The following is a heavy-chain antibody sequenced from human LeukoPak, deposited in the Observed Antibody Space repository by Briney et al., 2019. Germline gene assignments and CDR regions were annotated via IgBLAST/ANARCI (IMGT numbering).Heavy chain of an antibody. D-gene: IGHD5-18*01. V-gene: IGHV4-31*03. CDR2: IYYRGST. Sequence: SQTLSLTCTVSAGSISSGGYYCSWIRQHPGKGLEWIGYIYYRGSTYYNPSLKSRVTISVDTSKNQFPLKLSSVTAADTAVYCCARGGGYSYGHFDYWGQGTLVTVSS. J-gene: IGHJ4*02. CDR1: AGSISSGGYY. CDR3: ARGGGYSYGHFDY.